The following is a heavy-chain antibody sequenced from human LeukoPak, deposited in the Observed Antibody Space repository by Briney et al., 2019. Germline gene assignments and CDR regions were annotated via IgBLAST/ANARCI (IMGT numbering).Heavy chain of an antibody. CDR1: GFTFSSYW. V-gene: IGHV3-74*01. CDR2: INSDGSST. Sequence: GGSLRLSCAASGFTFSSYWMHWVRQAPGKGLVWISRINSDGSSTSYADSVKGRFTISRDNAKNTLYLQMSSLRAEDTAVYYCARDRGSYPYYFDGWGQGTLVTVSS. CDR3: ARDRGSYPYYFDG. J-gene: IGHJ4*02. D-gene: IGHD1-26*01.